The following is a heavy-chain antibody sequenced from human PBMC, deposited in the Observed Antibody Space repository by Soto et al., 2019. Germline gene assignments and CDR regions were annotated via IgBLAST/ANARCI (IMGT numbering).Heavy chain of an antibody. CDR1: GFTFSSYA. V-gene: IGHV3-30-3*01. CDR3: ARGSVAATGSGNWFDP. Sequence: GGSLRLSCAASGFTFSSYAMHWVRQAPGKGLEGVAVISYDGSNKYYADSVKGRFTISRDNSKNTLYLQMNSLRAEGTAGYYCARGSVAATGSGNWFDPWGQGTLVTVSS. CDR2: ISYDGSNK. J-gene: IGHJ5*02. D-gene: IGHD2-15*01.